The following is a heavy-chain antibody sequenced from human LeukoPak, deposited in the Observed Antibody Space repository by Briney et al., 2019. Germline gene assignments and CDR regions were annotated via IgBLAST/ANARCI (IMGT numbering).Heavy chain of an antibody. CDR1: GLTFRNYG. V-gene: IGHV3-33*06. D-gene: IGHD1-26*01. CDR3: AKDQRWESPHYLDS. CDR2: IWYDGSNQ. J-gene: IGHJ4*02. Sequence: RGSLRLSCAASGLTFRNYGMHWVRQAPGKGLEWVAVIWYDGSNQYYVDSVKGRFTVSRDNSKNTLYVQMNSLRDEDTAVYYCAKDQRWESPHYLDSWGQGTLVTVSS.